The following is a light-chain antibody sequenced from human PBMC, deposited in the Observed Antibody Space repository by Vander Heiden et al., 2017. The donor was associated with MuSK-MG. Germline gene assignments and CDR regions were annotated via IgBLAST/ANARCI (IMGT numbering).Light chain of an antibody. CDR1: QSVSSSY. CDR2: DAS. CDR3: QQDGSSPPIT. J-gene: IGKJ5*01. V-gene: IGKV3D-20*01. Sequence: ELVLTQSPPTLSLSPGERATLSCGARQSVSSSYLAWSQQKPGRAPRLLIYDASIRATGIPDRLSGSASGTDFTLTISRLEPEDFAVYYCQQDGSSPPITFGQGTRLEIK.